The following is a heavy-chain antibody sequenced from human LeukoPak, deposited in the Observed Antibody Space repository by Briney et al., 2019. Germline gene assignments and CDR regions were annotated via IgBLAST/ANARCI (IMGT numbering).Heavy chain of an antibody. J-gene: IGHJ4*02. CDR3: AKAQDIVVVVAAFDY. D-gene: IGHD2-15*01. Sequence: PGGSLRLSCAGSGFIFNDYTMHWVRQAPGKGLEWVSLISWDGGSTYYADSVKGRFTISRDNSKNSLYLQMNSLRAEDTALYYCAKAQDIVVVVAAFDYWGQGTLVTVSS. V-gene: IGHV3-43D*03. CDR1: GFIFNDYT. CDR2: ISWDGGST.